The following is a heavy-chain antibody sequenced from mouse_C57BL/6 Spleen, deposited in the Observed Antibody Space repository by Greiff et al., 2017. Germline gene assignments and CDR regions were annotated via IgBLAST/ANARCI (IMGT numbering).Heavy chain of an antibody. CDR1: GYTFTSYW. V-gene: IGHV1-52*01. J-gene: IGHJ2*01. Sequence: VQLQQPGAELVRPGSSVKLSCKASGYTFTSYWMHWVKQRPIQGLEWIGNIDPSDSETHYNQKFKDKATLTVDKSSSTAYMQLSSLTSEDSAVYYRARSGWLYYLDYWGQGTTLTVSS. D-gene: IGHD3-1*01. CDR2: IDPSDSET. CDR3: ARSGWLYYLDY.